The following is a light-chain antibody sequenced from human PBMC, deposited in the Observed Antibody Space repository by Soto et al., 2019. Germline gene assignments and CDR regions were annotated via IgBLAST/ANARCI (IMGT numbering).Light chain of an antibody. CDR1: GNDVGAYNY. J-gene: IGLJ1*01. V-gene: IGLV2-11*01. CDR3: CSYAGGYTYL. CDR2: GVV. Sequence: QSALTQPRSVSGSLGQSVTISCTGTGNDVGAYNYVSWYQQHPGRPPKLLIYGVVRWPSGVPDRFSGSKSGNTASLTISGLQAEDEADYFCCSYAGGYTYLFGTGTKVTVL.